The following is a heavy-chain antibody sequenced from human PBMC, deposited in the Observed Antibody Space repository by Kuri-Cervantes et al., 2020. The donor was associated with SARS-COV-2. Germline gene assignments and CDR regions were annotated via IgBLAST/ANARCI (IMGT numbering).Heavy chain of an antibody. D-gene: IGHD6-19*01. CDR3: ARGRIGYSSGWSYWYFDL. CDR2: TNHSGST. Sequence: GSLRLSCTVSGGSISSYYWSWIRQPPGKGLEWIGETNHSGSTNYNPSLKSRVTISVDTSKNQFSRKLSSVAAADTAVYYCARGRIGYSSGWSYWYFDLWGRGTLVTVSS. CDR1: GGSISSYY. J-gene: IGHJ2*01. V-gene: IGHV4-34*01.